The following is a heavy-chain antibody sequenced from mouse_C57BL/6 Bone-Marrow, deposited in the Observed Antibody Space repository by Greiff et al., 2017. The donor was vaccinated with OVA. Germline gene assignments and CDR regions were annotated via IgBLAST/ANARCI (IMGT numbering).Heavy chain of an antibody. CDR3: ARRGAYSRYAMDY. CDR1: GYTFTDYN. CDR2: INPNNGGT. Sequence: EVQGVESGPELVKPGASVKIPCKASGYTFTDYNMDWVKQSHGKSLEWIGDINPNNGGTIYNQKFKGKATLTVDKSSSTAYMELRSLTSEDTAVYYCARRGAYSRYAMDYWGQGTSVTVSS. D-gene: IGHD2-10*01. J-gene: IGHJ4*01. V-gene: IGHV1-18*01.